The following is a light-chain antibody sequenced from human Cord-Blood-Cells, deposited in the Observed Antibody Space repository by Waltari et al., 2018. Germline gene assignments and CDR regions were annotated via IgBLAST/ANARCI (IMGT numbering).Light chain of an antibody. V-gene: IGLV2-23*03. CDR3: CSYAGSSTFEV. CDR2: EGS. J-gene: IGLJ3*02. CDR1: SSHVGSYNL. Sequence: QSALTQPASVAGSPGQPITLSCTGTSSHVGSYNLVAWYQQHTGKAPKLMIYEGSKRPSGVSNRLSGSKSGNTASMTISGLQAEDEADYYCCSYAGSSTFEVFGGGTKLTVL.